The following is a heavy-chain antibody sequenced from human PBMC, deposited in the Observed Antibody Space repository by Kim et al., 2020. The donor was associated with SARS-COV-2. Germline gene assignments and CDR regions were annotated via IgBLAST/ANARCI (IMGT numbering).Heavy chain of an antibody. V-gene: IGHV1-18*01. J-gene: IGHJ4*02. Sequence: AQRLQGRVTMTTETSTGTAYMELRSLRSDDTAVYYCARVRSSSWYGEFDYWGQGTLVTVSS. CDR3: ARVRSSSWYGEFDY. D-gene: IGHD6-13*01.